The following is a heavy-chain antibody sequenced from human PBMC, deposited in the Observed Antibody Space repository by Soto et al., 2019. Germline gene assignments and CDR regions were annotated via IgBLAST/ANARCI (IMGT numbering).Heavy chain of an antibody. Sequence: QVQLQESGPGLVKPSQTLSLTCTVSGGSISSGGYYWSWIRQHPGKGLECIGYIYYSGSTYYNPSLKSRVTISVDTSKNQFSLKLSSVTAADTAVYYCARDEARPRADAFDIWGQGTMVTVSS. D-gene: IGHD6-6*01. CDR2: IYYSGST. CDR3: ARDEARPRADAFDI. CDR1: GGSISSGGYY. V-gene: IGHV4-31*03. J-gene: IGHJ3*02.